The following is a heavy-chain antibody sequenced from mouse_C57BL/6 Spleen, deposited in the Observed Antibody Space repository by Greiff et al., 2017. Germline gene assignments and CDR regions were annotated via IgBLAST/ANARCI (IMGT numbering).Heavy chain of an antibody. CDR1: GYTFTSYW. J-gene: IGHJ2*01. CDR3: AREGPHYFDY. Sequence: QVQLQQPGAELVKPGDSVKLSCKASGYTFTSYWMHWVKQRPGQGLEWIGMIHPNSGSTNYNEKFKSKATLTVDKSSSTAYMQLSSLTSEDSAVYYCAREGPHYFDYWGQGTTLTVSS. V-gene: IGHV1-64*01. CDR2: IHPNSGST. D-gene: IGHD3-3*01.